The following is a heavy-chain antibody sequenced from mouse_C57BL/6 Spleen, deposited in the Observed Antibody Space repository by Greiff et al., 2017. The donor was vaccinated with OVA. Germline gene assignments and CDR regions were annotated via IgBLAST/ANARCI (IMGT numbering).Heavy chain of an antibody. CDR1: GYTFTDYY. Sequence: VKPPQSCAELVRPGASVKLSCKASGYTFTDYYINWVKQRPGQGLEWIARIYPGSGNTYYNEKFKGKATLTAEKSSSTAYMQLSSLTSEDSAVYFCARREGTNWDFDDWGQGTTLTVSS. CDR2: IYPGSGNT. V-gene: IGHV1-76*01. CDR3: ARREGTNWDFDD. D-gene: IGHD4-1*01. J-gene: IGHJ2*01.